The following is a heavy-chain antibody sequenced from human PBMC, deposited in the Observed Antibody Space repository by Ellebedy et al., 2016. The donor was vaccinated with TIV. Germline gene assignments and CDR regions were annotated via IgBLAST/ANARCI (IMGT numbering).Heavy chain of an antibody. CDR3: AARGGEAVTN. CDR1: GYTFTSYD. V-gene: IGHV1-8*01. CDR2: MNPNSGNT. D-gene: IGHD4-17*01. Sequence: ASVKVSXXASGYTFTSYDINWVRQATGQGLEWMGWMNPNSGNTGYAQKFQARVTMTRNTSISTAYMELSSLRSEDTAVYYCAARGGEAVTNWGQGTLVTVSS. J-gene: IGHJ4*02.